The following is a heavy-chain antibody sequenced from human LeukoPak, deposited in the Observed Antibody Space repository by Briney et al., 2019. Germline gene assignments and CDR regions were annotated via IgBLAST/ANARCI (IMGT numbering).Heavy chain of an antibody. D-gene: IGHD1-26*01. CDR2: IYYSGST. Sequence: SETLSLTCTVSGGSISSSSYYWGWIRQPPGKGMEWIGSIYYSGSTYYNPSLKSRVSISVDTSKIQFSLKLSSVTAADTAVYYCARVRRRPMYSGSYYVDYWGQGTLVTVSS. CDR3: ARVRRRPMYSGSYYVDY. CDR1: GGSISSSSYY. V-gene: IGHV4-39*01. J-gene: IGHJ4*02.